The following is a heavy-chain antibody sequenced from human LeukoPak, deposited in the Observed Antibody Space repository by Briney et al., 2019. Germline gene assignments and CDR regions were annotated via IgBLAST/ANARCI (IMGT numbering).Heavy chain of an antibody. CDR2: IYPGDSDT. D-gene: IGHD7-27*01. Sequence: GESLKISCKGSGYRFTNYWIGWVRQMPGKGLEWMGIIYPGDSDTRHSPSFQGQVTISADKSISTAYLQWSSLKASDTAMYYCARPWGVTPYYFDYWGQGTLVTVSS. J-gene: IGHJ4*02. CDR3: ARPWGVTPYYFDY. CDR1: GYRFTNYW. V-gene: IGHV5-51*01.